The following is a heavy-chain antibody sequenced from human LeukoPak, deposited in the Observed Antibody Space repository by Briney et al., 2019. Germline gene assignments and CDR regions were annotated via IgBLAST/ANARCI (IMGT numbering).Heavy chain of an antibody. J-gene: IGHJ4*02. CDR1: GFTFSDYY. Sequence: GGSLRLSCAASGFTFSDYYMSWIRQAPGKGLEWVSYISSSGSTIYYADSVKGRFTISRDGAKNSLYLQMNSLRVEDTAVYYCARNPYYYDSSGYDYWGQGTLVTVSS. V-gene: IGHV3-11*01. D-gene: IGHD3-22*01. CDR2: ISSSGSTI. CDR3: ARNPYYYDSSGYDY.